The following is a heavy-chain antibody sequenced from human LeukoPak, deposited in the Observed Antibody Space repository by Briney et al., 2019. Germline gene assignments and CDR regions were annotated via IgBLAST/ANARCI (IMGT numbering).Heavy chain of an antibody. CDR1: GFTVSSSY. V-gene: IGHV3-53*01. Sequence: GGSLRLSCAASGFTVSSSYINWVRQAPGKGLEWVSVIYSGGSTYYADSVKGRFTISRDNSKNTLYLQMNSLRAEDTAVYYCARGGSSNWVLDYWGQGTLVTVSS. J-gene: IGHJ4*02. CDR2: IYSGGST. D-gene: IGHD6-13*01. CDR3: ARGGSSNWVLDY.